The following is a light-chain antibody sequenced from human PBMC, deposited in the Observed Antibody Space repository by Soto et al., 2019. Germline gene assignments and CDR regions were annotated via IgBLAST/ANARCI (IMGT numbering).Light chain of an antibody. J-gene: IGKJ1*01. CDR1: QSISSY. CDR2: AAS. V-gene: IGKV1-39*01. CDR3: QHSYSTPWT. Sequence: DIQMTQSPSSLSASVGDRVTITCRASQSISSYLNWYQQKPGKAPKLLIYAASSLQSGVPSRFSGSGSGTYFTLTISSLQPEDFATYYCQHSYSTPWTFGQGTKVEIK.